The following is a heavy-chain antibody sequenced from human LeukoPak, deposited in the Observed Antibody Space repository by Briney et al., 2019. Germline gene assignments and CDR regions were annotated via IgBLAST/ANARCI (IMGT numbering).Heavy chain of an antibody. Sequence: GASVKVSCKASGGTFSSYAISWVRQAPGQGLEWMGGIIPIFGTANYAQKFQGRVTITADESTSTAYMELSSLRSEDTAVYYCASSSIAARFYAFDIWGQGTMVTVSS. D-gene: IGHD6-6*01. CDR3: ASSSIAARFYAFDI. CDR1: GGTFSSYA. CDR2: IIPIFGTA. V-gene: IGHV1-69*13. J-gene: IGHJ3*02.